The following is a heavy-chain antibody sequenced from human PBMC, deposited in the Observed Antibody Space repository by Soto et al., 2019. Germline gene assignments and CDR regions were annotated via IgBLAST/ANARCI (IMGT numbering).Heavy chain of an antibody. J-gene: IGHJ6*03. CDR1: GGSISSYY. CDR3: AREVYYYMDV. Sequence: QVQLQESGPGLVKPSETLSLTCTVSGGSISSYYWSWIRQPPGKGLEWIGYIYYSGSTNYNPSLKGRVTISVDTSKNQFSLKLSSVTAADTAVYYCAREVYYYMDVWGKGTTVTVSS. CDR2: IYYSGST. V-gene: IGHV4-59*01.